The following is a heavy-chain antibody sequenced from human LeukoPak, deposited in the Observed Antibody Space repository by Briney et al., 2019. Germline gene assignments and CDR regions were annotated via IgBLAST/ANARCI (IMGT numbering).Heavy chain of an antibody. CDR1: GFTFSSYA. J-gene: IGHJ1*01. Sequence: TGGSLRLTCVASGFTFSSYAMHWVRQAPGKGLQWVAVISYAGNNKYYADSVKGRFTLSRDNSKNTLYLQMNSLRAEDTAVYYCAKGNPFAEYFQHWGQGTLVTVSS. D-gene: IGHD2/OR15-2a*01. CDR3: AKGNPFAEYFQH. CDR2: ISYAGNNK. V-gene: IGHV3-30*04.